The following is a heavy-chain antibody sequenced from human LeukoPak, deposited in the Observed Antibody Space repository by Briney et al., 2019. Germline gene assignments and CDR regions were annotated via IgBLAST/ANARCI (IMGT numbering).Heavy chain of an antibody. CDR2: ISSSSSYI. V-gene: IGHV3-21*01. Sequence: GGSLRLSCAASGFTFSSYWMTWVRQAPGKGLEWVSSISSSSSYIYYADSVKGRFTISRDNAKNSLYLQMNSLRAEDTAVYYCARGHGYYDSSGYYHWGQGTLVTVSS. CDR3: ARGHGYYDSSGYYH. CDR1: GFTFSSYW. D-gene: IGHD3-22*01. J-gene: IGHJ4*02.